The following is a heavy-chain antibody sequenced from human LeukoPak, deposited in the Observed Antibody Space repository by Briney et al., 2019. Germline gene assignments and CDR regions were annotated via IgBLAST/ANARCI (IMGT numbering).Heavy chain of an antibody. V-gene: IGHV3-7*01. CDR3: ARDRKYRIVGTTQHYFDY. Sequence: PGGSLRLSCAASEFTFGDYWMSWVRQAPGKGLEWVANINQDESEKYYVDSVKGRFTISRDNAKNSLYLQMNSLRAEDTALYYCARDRKYRIVGTTQHYFDYWGQGTLVTVSS. D-gene: IGHD1-26*01. CDR2: INQDESEK. J-gene: IGHJ4*02. CDR1: EFTFGDYW.